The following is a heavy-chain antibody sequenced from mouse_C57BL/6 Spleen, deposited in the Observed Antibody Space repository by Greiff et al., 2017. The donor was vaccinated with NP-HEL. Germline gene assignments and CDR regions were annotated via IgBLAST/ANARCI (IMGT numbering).Heavy chain of an antibody. CDR1: GYTFTSYD. CDR3: ARKGEITTVVVPFDY. Sequence: QVQLKQSGPELVKPGASVKLSCKASGYTFTSYDINWVKQRPGQGLEWIGWIYPRDGSTKYNEKFKGKATLTVDTSSSTAYMELHSLTSEDSAVYFCARKGEITTVVVPFDYWGQGTTLTVSS. V-gene: IGHV1-85*01. J-gene: IGHJ2*01. D-gene: IGHD1-1*01. CDR2: IYPRDGST.